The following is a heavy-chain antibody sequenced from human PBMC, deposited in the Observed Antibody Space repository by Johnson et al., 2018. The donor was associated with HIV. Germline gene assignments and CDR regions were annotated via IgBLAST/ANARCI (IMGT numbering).Heavy chain of an antibody. CDR1: GFTFSDFA. V-gene: IGHV3-64*01. Sequence: VQLVESVGGLVKPGGSLRLSCAASGFTFSDFAMHWVRQAPGKGLEYVSAISSNGIGTYYANSVDGRFTISRDNDKNTLYLEMGSLRVEDMAVYYCARSRGPMRKDAFDSWGQGTKVTVSS. CDR2: ISSNGIGT. CDR3: ARSRGPMRKDAFDS. J-gene: IGHJ3*02. D-gene: IGHD3-10*01.